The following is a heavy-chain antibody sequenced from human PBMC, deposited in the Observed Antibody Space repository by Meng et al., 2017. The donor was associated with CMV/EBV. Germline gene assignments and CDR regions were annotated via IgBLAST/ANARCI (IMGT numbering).Heavy chain of an antibody. J-gene: IGHJ6*02. V-gene: IGHV4-39*01. D-gene: IGHD6-19*01. CDR3: ARLATIAVAGTSYYYYYGMDV. CDR1: GGSISSSSYY. CDR2: IYYSGST. Sequence: SETLSLTCTVSGGSISSSSYYWGWIRQPPGKGLEWIVRIYYSGSTYYNPSLKSRVTISVDTSKNQFSLKLSSVTAADTAVYYCARLATIAVAGTSYYYYYGMDVWGQGTTVTVSS.